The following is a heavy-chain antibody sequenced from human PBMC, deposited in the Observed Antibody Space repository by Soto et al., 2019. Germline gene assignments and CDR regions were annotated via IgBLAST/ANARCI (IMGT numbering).Heavy chain of an antibody. J-gene: IGHJ6*02. CDR3: ARIGSEDIVLVPAAPGGMDV. CDR1: GGSISSGGYY. Sequence: QVQLQESGPGLVKPSQTLSLTCTVSGGSISSGGYYWSWIRQHPGKGLEWIGYIYYSGSTYYNPSLKSRVTTSVDTSKNQFSMKLSSVTAADTAVYYCARIGSEDIVLVPAAPGGMDVWGQGTTVTVSS. V-gene: IGHV4-31*03. CDR2: IYYSGST. D-gene: IGHD2-2*01.